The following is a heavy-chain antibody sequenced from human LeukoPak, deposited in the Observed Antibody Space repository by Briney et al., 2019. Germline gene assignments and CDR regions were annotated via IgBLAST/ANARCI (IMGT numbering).Heavy chain of an antibody. J-gene: IGHJ4*02. CDR3: AKDDNSWSLDY. D-gene: IGHD6-13*01. Sequence: PGGSLRLSCAASGFTFSHYWMSWVRQAPGKGLERVASIKQDGSQKYYGDSVKGRFTISRDNAKNSLYLQMNSLGAEDTAFYYCAKDDNSWSLDYWGQGTLVTVSS. V-gene: IGHV3-7*01. CDR2: IKQDGSQK. CDR1: GFTFSHYW.